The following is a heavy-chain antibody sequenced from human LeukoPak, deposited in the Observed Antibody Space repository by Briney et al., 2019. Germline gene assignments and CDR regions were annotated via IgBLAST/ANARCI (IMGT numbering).Heavy chain of an antibody. CDR3: ARVVTPTSPFCLAMVY. CDR1: GGTFSSYT. Sequence: SVKVSCKASGGTFSSYTISWVRQAPGQGLEWMGRIIPILGIANYAQKFQGRVTITADTSTSTAYMELRSLRSDDTAVYYCARVVTPTSPFCLAMVYWGQGTLVTVSS. CDR2: IIPILGIA. V-gene: IGHV1-69*02. J-gene: IGHJ4*02. D-gene: IGHD5-18*01.